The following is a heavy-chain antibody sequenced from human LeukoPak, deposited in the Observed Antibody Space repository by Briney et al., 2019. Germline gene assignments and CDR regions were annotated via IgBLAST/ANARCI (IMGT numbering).Heavy chain of an antibody. J-gene: IGHJ4*02. D-gene: IGHD1-26*01. CDR2: VRSDGSAT. CDR3: TRGGGSGSYLDY. Sequence: GGSLRLSCAASGFTFSSYEMNWVRQAPGKGLEWISYVRSDGSATYYADSVKGRFTLSRDNAKNSLYLQMSSLRTEDTAVYYCTRGGGSGSYLDYWGQGALVTVSS. V-gene: IGHV3-48*03. CDR1: GFTFSSYE.